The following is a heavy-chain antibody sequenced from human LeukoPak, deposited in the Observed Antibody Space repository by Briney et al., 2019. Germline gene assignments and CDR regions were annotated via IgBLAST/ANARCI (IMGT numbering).Heavy chain of an antibody. Sequence: ASVKVSCKASGYTFTSYGISWVRQAPGQGLEWMGWISAYNGNTNYAQKLQGRVTMTTDTSTSTAYMELSSLRSEDTAVYYCATLGMITFSFDIWGQGTMVTVSS. D-gene: IGHD3-16*01. CDR2: ISAYNGNT. J-gene: IGHJ3*02. CDR3: ATLGMITFSFDI. CDR1: GYTFTSYG. V-gene: IGHV1-18*01.